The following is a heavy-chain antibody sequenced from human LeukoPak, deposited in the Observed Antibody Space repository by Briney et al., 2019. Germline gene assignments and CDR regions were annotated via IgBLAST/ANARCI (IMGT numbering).Heavy chain of an antibody. CDR2: ISHEGSNQ. CDR3: AKDDRDFVVAATPSAY. V-gene: IGHV3-30*18. CDR1: GFSFGSYG. J-gene: IGHJ4*02. D-gene: IGHD2-15*01. Sequence: GGSLRLSCAASGFSFGSYGMHWVRQAPGKGLEWVAVISHEGSNQYYADSVRGRFTISRDNSKNMVYLQMNSLRAEDTAVYYCAKDDRDFVVAATPSAYWGQGTLVTVSS.